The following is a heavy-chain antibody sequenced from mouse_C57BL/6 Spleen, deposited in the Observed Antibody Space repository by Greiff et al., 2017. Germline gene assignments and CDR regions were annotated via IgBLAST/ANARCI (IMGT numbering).Heavy chain of an antibody. CDR3: AREPVVATRGGDYFDD. V-gene: IGHV1-52*01. D-gene: IGHD1-1*01. Sequence: QVQLQQPGAELVRPGSSVKLSCKASGYTFTSYWMHWVKQRPIQGLEWIGNIDPSDSETHYNQKFKDKATLTVDTSSSTAYMQLSSRTSEDSAVYYCAREPVVATRGGDYFDDWGQGTTLTVSS. CDR2: IDPSDSET. CDR1: GYTFTSYW. J-gene: IGHJ2*01.